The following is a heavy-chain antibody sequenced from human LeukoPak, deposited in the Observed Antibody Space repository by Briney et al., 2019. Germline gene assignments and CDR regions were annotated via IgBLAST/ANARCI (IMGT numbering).Heavy chain of an antibody. CDR2: IYYSGST. J-gene: IGHJ4*02. CDR1: GGSISSGAYY. CDR3: ARINDRSGYPLDN. D-gene: IGHD3-22*01. V-gene: IGHV4-31*03. Sequence: SETLSLTCTVSGGSISSGAYYWSWIRQHPGQGLEWIGYIYYSGSTYYNPSLKSRVTISVDTSKNQFSLKLSSVTAADTAVYYCARINDRSGYPLDNWGQGTLVTVSS.